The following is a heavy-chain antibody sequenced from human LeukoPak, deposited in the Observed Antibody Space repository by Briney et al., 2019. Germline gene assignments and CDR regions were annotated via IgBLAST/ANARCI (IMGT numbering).Heavy chain of an antibody. Sequence: TPSETLSLTCTVSGGSISTRTYYWGWIRQPPGKGLEWIGSIYYSGSTYYNPSLKSRVTISVDTSKNQSSLKLSSVTSAATAVYYFTCRSGYVFDYWGPGTLVTVSS. CDR1: GGSISTRTYY. CDR3: TCRSGYVFDY. J-gene: IGHJ4*02. V-gene: IGHV4-39*07. D-gene: IGHD5-12*01. CDR2: IYYSGST.